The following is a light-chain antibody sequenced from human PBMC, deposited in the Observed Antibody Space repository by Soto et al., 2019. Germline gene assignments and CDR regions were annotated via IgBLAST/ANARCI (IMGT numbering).Light chain of an antibody. J-gene: IGKJ5*01. Sequence: EIVLTQSPGTLSLSPGDRATLSCRASQSVSSSYLAWYQQKPGQAPRLLIYGTSIRATGVPARFSGGGSGTEFTLTISGLQSEDFAVYYCQQYNNWPLITFGQGTRLEIK. CDR2: GTS. CDR3: QQYNNWPLIT. V-gene: IGKV3-15*01. CDR1: QSVSSSY.